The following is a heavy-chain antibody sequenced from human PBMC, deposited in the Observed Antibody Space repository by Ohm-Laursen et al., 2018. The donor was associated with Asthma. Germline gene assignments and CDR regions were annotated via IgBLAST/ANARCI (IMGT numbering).Heavy chain of an antibody. Sequence: SLRLSCAASGFTFSSYGMHWVRQAPGKGLEWVAVIWYDGSNKYYADSVKGRFTISRDNSKNTLYLQMNSLRAEDTAVYYCARDGRTVTYYYYYGMDVWGQGTTVTVSS. V-gene: IGHV3-33*08. CDR3: ARDGRTVTYYYYYGMDV. CDR1: GFTFSSYG. J-gene: IGHJ6*02. CDR2: IWYDGSNK. D-gene: IGHD4-17*01.